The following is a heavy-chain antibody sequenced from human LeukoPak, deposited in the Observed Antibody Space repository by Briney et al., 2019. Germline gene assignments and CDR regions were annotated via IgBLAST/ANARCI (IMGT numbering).Heavy chain of an antibody. Sequence: GGSLRLSCAASGFTVSSNYMSWVRQAPGKGLEWVSVIYSGGSTYYADSVKGRFTISRDNSKNTLDRQMNCLRAEDTSVYYCARVPRPSSSWEEPSQYMGYYYYDMDVWGKGTTVTVSS. CDR3: ARVPRPSSSWEEPSQYMGYYYYDMDV. D-gene: IGHD6-13*01. CDR1: GFTVSSNY. CDR2: IYSGGST. J-gene: IGHJ6*03. V-gene: IGHV3-53*01.